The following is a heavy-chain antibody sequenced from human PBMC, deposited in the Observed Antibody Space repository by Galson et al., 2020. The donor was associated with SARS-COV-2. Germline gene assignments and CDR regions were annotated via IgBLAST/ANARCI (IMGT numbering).Heavy chain of an antibody. D-gene: IGHD5-18*01. Sequence: ASVKVSCKTSGYTFTSYDINWVRQATGQGLEWMGWMNPNSGNSGCTQKFQGRVTMTRDTSISTAYMELSNLTSEDTAVYYCARLVSLPWVQFWLPNYCMDVWGQGTTVSVSS. CDR2: MNPNSGNS. CDR3: ARLVSLPWVQFWLPNYCMDV. J-gene: IGHJ6*02. V-gene: IGHV1-8*01. CDR1: GYTFTSYD.